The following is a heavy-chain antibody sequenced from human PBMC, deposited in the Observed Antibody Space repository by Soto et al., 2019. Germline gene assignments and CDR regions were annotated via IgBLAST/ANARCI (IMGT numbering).Heavy chain of an antibody. Sequence: QVQLQQSGAGLLKPSETLSLTCAVYGGSFSGYYWIWIRMPPGQGLEMIGEINHSGSTTYNTSLTSHDTISGETSKNQFYLKLRSVTAADTAVYYCARGVNLLLLRYVVWLTRRTTCYFDYWSQGTMVTFSS. J-gene: IGHJ4*02. CDR1: GGSFSGYY. D-gene: IGHD3-9*01. V-gene: IGHV4-34*01. CDR3: ARGVNLLLLRYVVWLTRRTTCYFDY. CDR2: INHSGST.